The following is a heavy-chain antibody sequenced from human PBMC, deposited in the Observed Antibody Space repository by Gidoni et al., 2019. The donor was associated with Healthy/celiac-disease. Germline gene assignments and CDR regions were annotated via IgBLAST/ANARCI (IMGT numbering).Heavy chain of an antibody. CDR3: ARNHPEDYGDYYYFDY. D-gene: IGHD4-17*01. CDR2: IYSGGST. Sequence: EVQLVESGGGLIQPGGSLRLSCAASWFTVSSNYMSWVRQAPGKGLEWVSVIYSGGSTYYADSVKGRFTISRDNSKNTLDLQMNSLRDEDTAVYYCARNHPEDYGDYYYFDYWGQGTLVTVSS. J-gene: IGHJ4*02. V-gene: IGHV3-53*01. CDR1: WFTVSSNY.